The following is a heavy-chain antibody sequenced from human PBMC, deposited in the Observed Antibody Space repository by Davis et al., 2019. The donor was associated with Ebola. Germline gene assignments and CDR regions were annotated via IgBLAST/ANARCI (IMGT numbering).Heavy chain of an antibody. V-gene: IGHV1-24*01. CDR3: GRDCTSETGGVCYGMDV. D-gene: IGHD1-1*01. CDR1: GKTLTETS. J-gene: IGHJ6*02. CDR2: YDFEEGET. Sequence: ASVKVSCKVSGKTLTETSIHWVRQAPGKGLEWMGGYDFEEGETVYAQNFQGRVSMTEDTSADTAYMELNRLTFDDTAVYYCGRDCTSETGGVCYGMDVWGQGTTVTVFS.